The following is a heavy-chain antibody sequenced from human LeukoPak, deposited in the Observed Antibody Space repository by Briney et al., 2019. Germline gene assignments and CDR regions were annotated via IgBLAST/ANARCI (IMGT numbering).Heavy chain of an antibody. J-gene: IGHJ4*02. CDR2: IKQDASEK. Sequence: GGSLRLSCLDSGFTFSIYWLSWVRQAPGKGLEWVANIKQDASEKYYVDSVKGRFTISRDNAKNSLYLQMNSLRAEDTAVYYCARCLSAVADLDYWGQGTLVTVSS. D-gene: IGHD6-19*01. V-gene: IGHV3-7*01. CDR3: ARCLSAVADLDY. CDR1: GFTFSIYW.